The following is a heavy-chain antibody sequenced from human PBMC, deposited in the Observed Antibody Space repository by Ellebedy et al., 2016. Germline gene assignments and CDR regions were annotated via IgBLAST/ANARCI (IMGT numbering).Heavy chain of an antibody. CDR1: GYTFTNYA. CDR3: ARDDAVAGVDY. CDR2: INVGNGNT. V-gene: IGHV1-3*01. Sequence: ASVKVSCKSSGYTFTNYAIHWVRQAPGQRLEWMGWINVGNGNTKYSQKFQGKVTITRDTSASTAYMELSSLRSEDTAVYYCARDDAVAGVDYWGQGTQVIVSS. D-gene: IGHD6-19*01. J-gene: IGHJ4*02.